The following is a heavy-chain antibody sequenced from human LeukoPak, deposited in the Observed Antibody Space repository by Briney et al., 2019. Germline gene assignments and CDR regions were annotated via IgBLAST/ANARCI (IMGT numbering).Heavy chain of an antibody. CDR2: VFYSGST. J-gene: IGHJ4*02. D-gene: IGHD5-18*01. Sequence: LRLSCAASGFTFSSYAMHWVRQPPGKGLEWIGSVFYSGSTYYNPSLKSRVAISVDTSKNQFSLKLSSVTAADTAVYYCARVDTTMMNWGQGTLVTVSS. CDR3: ARVDTTMMN. V-gene: IGHV4-39*01. CDR1: GFTFSSYAMH.